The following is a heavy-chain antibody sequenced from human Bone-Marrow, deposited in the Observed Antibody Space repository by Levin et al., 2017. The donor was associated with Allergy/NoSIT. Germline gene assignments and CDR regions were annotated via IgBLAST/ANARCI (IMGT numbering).Heavy chain of an antibody. CDR2: ITTSSSYI. J-gene: IGHJ6*02. CDR3: ARRDYYYYGMDV. CDR1: GFTFSKYS. V-gene: IGHV3-21*06. Sequence: GESLKISCAASGFTFSKYSMNWVRQAPGKGLEWVSYITTSSSYIYYADSVKGRFTISRDNAKNLLFLQMNSLRAEDTAVYYCARRDYYYYGMDVWGQGTTVTVSS.